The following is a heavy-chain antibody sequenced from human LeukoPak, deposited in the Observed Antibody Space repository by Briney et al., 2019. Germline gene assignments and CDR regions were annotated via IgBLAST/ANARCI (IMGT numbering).Heavy chain of an antibody. V-gene: IGHV4-61*02. CDR2: IYARGNT. D-gene: IGHD2/OR15-2a*01. CDR1: SGSISGNYY. J-gene: IGHJ3*02. Sequence: SETLSLTCTVSSGSISGNYYWSWIRQPAGKGLEWIGRIYARGNTNYNPSLKSRVTISVDTSKNQFSPKLSSVTAADTAVYFCARDSHAYFDAFDIWGQGTMVTVSS. CDR3: ARDSHAYFDAFDI.